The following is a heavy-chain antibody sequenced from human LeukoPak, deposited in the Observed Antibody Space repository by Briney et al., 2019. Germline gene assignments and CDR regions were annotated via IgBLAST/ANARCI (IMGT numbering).Heavy chain of an antibody. D-gene: IGHD6-19*01. CDR1: GFTFSSFG. CDR3: AMIAVAGTLSFDY. Sequence: GGSLRLSCAASGFTFSSFGMSWVRQAPGKGLEWVSYINYDGRDVYYADSVKGRFTTSRDNAKNSLYLQVNSLRDEDTAVYYCAMIAVAGTLSFDYWGQGTLVTVSS. V-gene: IGHV3-48*02. J-gene: IGHJ4*02. CDR2: INYDGRDV.